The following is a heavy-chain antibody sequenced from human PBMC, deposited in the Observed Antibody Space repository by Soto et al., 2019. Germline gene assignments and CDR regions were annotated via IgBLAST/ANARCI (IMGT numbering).Heavy chain of an antibody. Sequence: EVQLVESGGGLVQPGGSLRLSCAVSGFTFSSFWMHWVRQAPGEGLVWVSRINTDGSSTSYADSVKGRFTISIDNAKNTMYLQVNSLRDADTPMYYCTKRGEDTFCLCYWGQGTLVTV. CDR2: INTDGSST. CDR3: TKRGEDTFCLCY. V-gene: IGHV3-74*01. CDR1: GFTFSSFW. J-gene: IGHJ4*02. D-gene: IGHD3-10*01.